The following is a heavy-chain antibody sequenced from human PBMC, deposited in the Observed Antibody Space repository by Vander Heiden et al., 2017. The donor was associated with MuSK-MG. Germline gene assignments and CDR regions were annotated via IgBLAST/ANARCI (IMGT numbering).Heavy chain of an antibody. CDR3: ARDNCRGWGVITYFDY. V-gene: IGHV3-11*04. Sequence: QVQLVESGGGLVKPGGSLRLSCAASGFTFSDYYMSWIRQAPGKGLEWVSYISSSGSTIYYADAGYGRVTISRDNAKNSRYLKRNSMRAEDKAVYYCARDNCRGWGVITYFDYWGQGTLVTVSS. D-gene: IGHD3-10*01. CDR2: ISSSGSTI. CDR1: GFTFSDYY. J-gene: IGHJ4*02.